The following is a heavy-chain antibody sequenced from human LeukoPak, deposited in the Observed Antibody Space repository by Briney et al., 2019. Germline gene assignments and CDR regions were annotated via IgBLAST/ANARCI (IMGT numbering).Heavy chain of an antibody. CDR2: IYYSGST. D-gene: IGHD4-17*01. Sequence: KPSETLSLTCTVSGGSISSGGYYWGWIRQPPGKGLEWIGSIYYSGSTYYNPSPKSRVTISVDTSKNQFSLKLSSVTAADTAVYYCARARSTVTTRLNYYYYMDVWGKGTTVTVSS. CDR1: GGSISSGGYY. V-gene: IGHV4-39*07. CDR3: ARARSTVTTRLNYYYYMDV. J-gene: IGHJ6*03.